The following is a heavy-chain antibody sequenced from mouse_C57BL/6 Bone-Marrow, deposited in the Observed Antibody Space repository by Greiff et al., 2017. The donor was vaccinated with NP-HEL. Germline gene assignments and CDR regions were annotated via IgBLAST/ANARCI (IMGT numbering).Heavy chain of an antibody. CDR2: IDPNSGGT. J-gene: IGHJ3*01. V-gene: IGHV1-72*01. CDR1: GYTFTSYW. D-gene: IGHD2-3*01. Sequence: QVQLQQPGAELVKPGASVKLSCKASGYTFTSYWMHWVKQRPGRGLEWIGRIDPNSGGTKYNEKFKSKATLTVDKPSSTAYMQLSSLTSEDSAVYYCARVWYDGPIFAYWGQGTLVTVSA. CDR3: ARVWYDGPIFAY.